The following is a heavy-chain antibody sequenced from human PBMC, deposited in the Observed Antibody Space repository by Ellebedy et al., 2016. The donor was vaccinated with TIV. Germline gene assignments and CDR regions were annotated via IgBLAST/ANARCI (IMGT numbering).Heavy chain of an antibody. CDR3: AHKYGDYFLGYFDY. J-gene: IGHJ4*02. CDR1: GFSVSTSGEG. CDR2: IYWDDDK. V-gene: IGHV2-5*02. Sequence: SGPTLVKPTQTLTLTCTFSGFSVSTSGEGVGWIRQPPGKALEWLALIYWDDDKRYSSSLRSRLTITKDTSKNQVVLTMTNVDPVDTATYYCAHKYGDYFLGYFDYWGQGTLVTVSS. D-gene: IGHD4-17*01.